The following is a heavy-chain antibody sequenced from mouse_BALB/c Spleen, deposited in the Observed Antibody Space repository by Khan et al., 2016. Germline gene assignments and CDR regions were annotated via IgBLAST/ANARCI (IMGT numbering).Heavy chain of an antibody. J-gene: IGHJ4*01. CDR3: TRSAYGNHPYYAMDY. D-gene: IGHD2-1*01. CDR2: IHPSDSES. Sequence: QVQLQQSGTELVRPGASVKLSCKASGCSFTRYWMNWVKQRPGQGLEWIGMIHPSDSESRLNQKFKDKATLTVDNSSSIAYMQLSSPTSEDSAVYYCTRSAYGNHPYYAMDYWGQGTSVTVSS. V-gene: IGHV1-61*01. CDR1: GCSFTRYW.